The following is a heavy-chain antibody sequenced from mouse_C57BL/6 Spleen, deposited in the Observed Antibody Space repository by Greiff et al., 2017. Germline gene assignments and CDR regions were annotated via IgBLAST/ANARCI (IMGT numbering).Heavy chain of an antibody. CDR1: GYTFTSYW. CDR2: INPSNGGT. CDR3: ARMGLTTVVSLYYYAMDY. Sequence: VQLQQSGTELVKPGASVKLSCKASGYTFTSYWMHWVKQRPGQGLEWIGNINPSNGGTNYNEKFKSKATLTVDKSSSTAYMQLSSLTSEDSAVYYCARMGLTTVVSLYYYAMDYWGQGTSVTVSS. V-gene: IGHV1-53*01. D-gene: IGHD1-1*01. J-gene: IGHJ4*01.